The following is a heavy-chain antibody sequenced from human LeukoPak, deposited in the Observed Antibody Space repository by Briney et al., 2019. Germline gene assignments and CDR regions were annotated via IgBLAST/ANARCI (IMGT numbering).Heavy chain of an antibody. CDR1: GFTFSDHN. Sequence: GGSLRLSCAATGFTFSDHNKGWMRQAPGKGLEWTSYMSGSGIYYADSVKGRFTVSRDNAKNSLYLQMSSLRAEDSAVYFCARRSLTTGGHAFDVWGQGTLVTVSS. CDR3: ARRSLTTGGHAFDV. CDR2: MSGSGI. V-gene: IGHV3-11*01. D-gene: IGHD1-1*01. J-gene: IGHJ3*01.